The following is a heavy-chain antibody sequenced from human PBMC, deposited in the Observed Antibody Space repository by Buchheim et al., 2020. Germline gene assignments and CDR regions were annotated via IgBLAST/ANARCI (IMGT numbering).Heavy chain of an antibody. CDR1: GYTFTSYY. J-gene: IGHJ6*02. V-gene: IGHV1-46*03. Sequence: QVQLVQSGAEVKKPGASVKVSCKASGYTFTSYYMHWVRQAPGQGLEWMGIINPSGGSTSYAQKFQGRVTMTRDTSTNTVYMVLSSLRSEDTAVYYCARDLNPGLEGRGMDVWGQETT. CDR2: INPSGGST. CDR3: ARDLNPGLEGRGMDV. D-gene: IGHD3-3*01.